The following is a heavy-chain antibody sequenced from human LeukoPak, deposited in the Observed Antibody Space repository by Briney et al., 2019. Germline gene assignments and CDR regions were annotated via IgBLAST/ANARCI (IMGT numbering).Heavy chain of an antibody. CDR2: TKHDGSEK. D-gene: IGHD1-14*01. J-gene: IGHJ6*02. CDR1: GFTFSSHS. V-gene: IGHV3-7*01. CDR3: ARLITSEAGRGMDV. Sequence: PGGSLRLSCAASGFTFSSHSMNWVRQAPGKGLEWVAHTKHDGSEKYYVDSVKGRFTISRDNAQNSLYLQMSSLRVEDTALYYCARLITSEAGRGMDVWGQGTTVTVSS.